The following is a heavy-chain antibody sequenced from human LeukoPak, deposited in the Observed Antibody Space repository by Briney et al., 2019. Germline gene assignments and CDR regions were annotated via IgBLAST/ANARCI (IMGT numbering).Heavy chain of an antibody. CDR3: ARDLSTYYGDYLGTDY. CDR1: GFTFSSYE. Sequence: GGSLRLSSAAPGFTFSSYEMNGVREALGKGRGRVSYISSSGSTIYYADSVKCRFTISRDNAKNSLYLQMNSLRAEDTAVYYCARDLSTYYGDYLGTDYWGQGTLVTVSS. J-gene: IGHJ4*02. CDR2: ISSSGSTI. D-gene: IGHD4-17*01. V-gene: IGHV3-48*03.